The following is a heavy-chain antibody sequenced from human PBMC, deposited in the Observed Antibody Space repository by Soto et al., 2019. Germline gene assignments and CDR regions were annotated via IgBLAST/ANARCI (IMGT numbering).Heavy chain of an antibody. D-gene: IGHD3-22*01. J-gene: IGHJ4*02. CDR1: GFTFSNAW. CDR3: IWGSGYYEYYFDY. CDR2: IKSKTEGGTT. V-gene: IGHV3-15*07. Sequence: GGSLRLSCAASGFTFSNAWMNWVRQAPGKGLEWVGRIKSKTEGGTTDYAAPVKGRFTISRDDSKNTLYLQMNSLKTEDTAVYYCIWGSGYYEYYFDYWGQGTLVTVSS.